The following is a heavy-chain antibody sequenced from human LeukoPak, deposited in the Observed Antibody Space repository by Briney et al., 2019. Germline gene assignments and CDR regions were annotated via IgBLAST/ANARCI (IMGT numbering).Heavy chain of an antibody. V-gene: IGHV3-48*03. D-gene: IGHD6-6*01. CDR1: GFTFSSYE. CDR3: ARGGLTSSSWDY. CDR2: ISSGGRTT. Sequence: GGSLRLSCAASGFTFSSYEMNWVRQAPGKGLDWVSYISSGGRTTYYADSVKGRFTISRDNAKNSLYLQMNSLRAGDTAVYYCARGGLTSSSWDYWGQGTLVTVSS. J-gene: IGHJ4*02.